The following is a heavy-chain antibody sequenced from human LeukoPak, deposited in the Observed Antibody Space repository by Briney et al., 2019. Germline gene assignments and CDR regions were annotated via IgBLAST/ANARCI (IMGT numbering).Heavy chain of an antibody. CDR1: GGSFSGYY. D-gene: IGHD3-9*01. V-gene: IGHV4-59*08. CDR3: ARRYYDILTGYEGHFDY. CDR2: IYYSGNT. J-gene: IGHJ4*02. Sequence: SETLSLTCAVYGGSFSGYYWSWIRQPPGKGLEWIGYIYYSGNTNYNPSLKSRVTISVDTSKNQFSLKMSSVTAADTAVYYCARRYYDILTGYEGHFDYWGQGTLVTVSS.